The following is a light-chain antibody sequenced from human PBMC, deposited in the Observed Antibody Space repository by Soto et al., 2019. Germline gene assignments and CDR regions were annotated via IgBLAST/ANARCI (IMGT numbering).Light chain of an antibody. CDR1: PSVSIN. Sequence: EIVMTQSPATLSVSPGCRVTLSCRASPSVSINLAWYQQKPGQSPRLLVYGSSTRATGLPARFSGRVSGTEFTLTISSLQFEDFAVYYCQKYDNWPHTFGQGTKLEIK. J-gene: IGKJ2*01. CDR3: QKYDNWPHT. V-gene: IGKV3-15*01. CDR2: GSS.